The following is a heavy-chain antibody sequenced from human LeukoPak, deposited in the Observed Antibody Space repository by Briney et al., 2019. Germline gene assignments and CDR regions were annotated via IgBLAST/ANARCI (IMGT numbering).Heavy chain of an antibody. D-gene: IGHD2-21*02. CDR2: ISAYNGNT. CDR1: GYTFTSYG. J-gene: IGHJ4*02. V-gene: IGHV1-18*01. CDR3: ARDRERNAVVTAFGDETSFDY. Sequence: ASVKVSCKASGYTFTSYGISWVRQAPGQGLEWMGWISAYNGNTNYAQKLQGRVTMTTDPSTSTAYMELRSLRSDDTAVYYCARDRERNAVVTAFGDETSFDYWGQGTLVTVSS.